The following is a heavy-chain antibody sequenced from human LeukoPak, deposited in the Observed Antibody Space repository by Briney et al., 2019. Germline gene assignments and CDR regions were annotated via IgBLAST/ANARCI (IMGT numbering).Heavy chain of an antibody. CDR1: GLNFNTFS. V-gene: IGHV3-48*01. CDR3: ARDGFSDF. CDR2: ISSNGSTT. Sequence: PGGSLRLSCAASGLNFNTFSMNWVRQAPGKGLEWVAYISSNGSTTYYADSMNGRFSISRDNAKNSLHLQMNGLRGEDTAVYYCARDGFSDFWGQGTLVTVSS. J-gene: IGHJ4*02.